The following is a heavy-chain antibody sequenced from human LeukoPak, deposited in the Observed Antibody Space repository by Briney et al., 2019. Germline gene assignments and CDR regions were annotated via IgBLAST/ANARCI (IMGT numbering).Heavy chain of an antibody. J-gene: IGHJ4*02. CDR3: ARDLKGDFWSGYYPPVGFDY. Sequence: GGSLRLSCAASGFTFSSYSMNWVRQAPGKGLEWVSSFGSSSSYIYYADSVKGRFTISRDNAKNSLYLQMNSLRAEDTAVYYCARDLKGDFWSGYYPPVGFDYWGQGTLVTVSS. D-gene: IGHD3-3*01. CDR1: GFTFSSYS. CDR2: FGSSSSYI. V-gene: IGHV3-21*01.